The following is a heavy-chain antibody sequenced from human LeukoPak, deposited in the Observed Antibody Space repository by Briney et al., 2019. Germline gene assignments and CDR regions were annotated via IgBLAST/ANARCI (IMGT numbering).Heavy chain of an antibody. CDR3: ARNALTYYYDSSGYFHLNY. CDR2: ISAYNGNT. J-gene: IGHJ4*02. V-gene: IGHV1-18*01. CDR1: GYTFTSYG. Sequence: ASVKVSRKASGYTFTSYGISWVRQAPGQGLEWMGWISAYNGNTNYAQKLQGRVTMTTDTSTSTAYMELRSLRSDDTAVYYCARNALTYYYDSSGYFHLNYWGQGTLVTVSS. D-gene: IGHD3-22*01.